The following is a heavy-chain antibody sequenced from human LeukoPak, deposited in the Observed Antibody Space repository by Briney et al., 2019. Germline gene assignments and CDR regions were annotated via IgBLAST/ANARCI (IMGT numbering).Heavy chain of an antibody. Sequence: ASVKVSCKTSGYPFTSFGVSWVRQAPGQGLEWMGWISPYIGNTNFAQRFQGRLTLTTDTSTSTVYMELRSLRSDDTAVYFCARARRVQVIPVAESAEYFEHWGQGTLVTVSS. J-gene: IGHJ1*01. CDR3: ARARRVQVIPVAESAEYFEH. CDR1: GYPFTSFG. V-gene: IGHV1-18*01. CDR2: ISPYIGNT. D-gene: IGHD2-2*01.